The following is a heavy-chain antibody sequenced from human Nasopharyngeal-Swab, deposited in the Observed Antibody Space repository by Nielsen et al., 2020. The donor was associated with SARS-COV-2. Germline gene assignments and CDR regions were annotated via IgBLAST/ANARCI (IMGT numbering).Heavy chain of an antibody. CDR3: ARPYYDSSGYDAWFDP. CDR1: GGSISSSSYY. J-gene: IGHJ5*02. V-gene: IGHV4-39*01. D-gene: IGHD3-22*01. CDR2: IYYSGST. Sequence: SETLSLTCTVSGGSISSSSYYWGWIRQPPGKGLEWIGSIYYSGSTYYNPPLKSRVTISVDTSKNQFSLKLSSVTAADTAVYYCARPYYDSSGYDAWFDPWGQGTLVTVSS.